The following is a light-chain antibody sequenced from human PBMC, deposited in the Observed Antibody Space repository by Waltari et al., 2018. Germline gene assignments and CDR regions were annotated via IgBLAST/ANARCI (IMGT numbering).Light chain of an antibody. CDR2: LGS. V-gene: IGKV2-28*01. Sequence: DIMVTQSPLSLPVTPGEPASISCTSTQSLLQSNGYDYLDWYLQKPGQAPQLLMYLGSNRASGVPDRLSGSGSGTNFTLKISRVEAEDVGVYYCIQGLQPPWTFGQGTKVEI. CDR3: IQGLQPPWT. CDR1: QSLLQSNGYDY. J-gene: IGKJ1*01.